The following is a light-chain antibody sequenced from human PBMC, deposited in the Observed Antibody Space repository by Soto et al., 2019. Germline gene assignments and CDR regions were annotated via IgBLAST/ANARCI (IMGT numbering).Light chain of an antibody. Sequence: DIQMTQSPSSLSASVGDSVTITCRASQSITTFLNWYQKKPGKAPYLPIYAASSLQSGVPSRFSGAGSGTDFSLTISSLQPEDFATYYCQQSSIIPLTFGGGTKVDIK. V-gene: IGKV1-39*01. CDR2: AAS. CDR1: QSITTF. J-gene: IGKJ4*01. CDR3: QQSSIIPLT.